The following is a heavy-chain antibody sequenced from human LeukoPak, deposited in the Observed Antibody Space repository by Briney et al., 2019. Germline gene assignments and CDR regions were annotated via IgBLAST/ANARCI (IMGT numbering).Heavy chain of an antibody. J-gene: IGHJ3*02. CDR2: ISSSGSTI. V-gene: IGHV3-11*01. CDR1: GFTFSDYY. CDR3: AADNVVVAAADAFDI. D-gene: IGHD2-15*01. Sequence: PGGSLRLSCAASGFTFSDYYMSWIRQAPGKGLEWVSYISSSGSTIYYADSVKGRFTISRDNAKNSLYLQMNSLRAEDTAVYYCAADNVVVAAADAFDIWGQGTMVTVSS.